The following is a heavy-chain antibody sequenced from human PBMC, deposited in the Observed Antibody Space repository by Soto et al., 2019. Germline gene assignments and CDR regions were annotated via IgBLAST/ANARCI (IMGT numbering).Heavy chain of an antibody. CDR1: GYTFTGYY. D-gene: IGHD5-18*01. J-gene: IGHJ3*02. V-gene: IGHV1-2*02. Sequence: ASVKVSCKASGYTFTGYYMHWVRQAPGQGLEWMGWINPNSGGTNYAQKFQGRVTMTRDTSISTAYMELSSLRSEDTAVYYCARDRFTALGAFDIWGQGTMVTVSS. CDR3: ARDRFTALGAFDI. CDR2: INPNSGGT.